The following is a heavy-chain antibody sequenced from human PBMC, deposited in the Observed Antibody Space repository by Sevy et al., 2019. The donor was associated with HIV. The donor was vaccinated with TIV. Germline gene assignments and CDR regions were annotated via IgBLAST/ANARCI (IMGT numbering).Heavy chain of an antibody. Sequence: WGSLRLSCTASGFTFSSYAMHWVRQAPGKGLEYVSAISSNGGSTYYANSVKGRFTISRDNSKNTLYLQMGSLRAEDIAVYYCARGRWLQFTTYDYWGQGTLVTVSS. CDR2: ISSNGGST. V-gene: IGHV3-64*01. J-gene: IGHJ4*02. CDR3: ARGRWLQFTTYDY. CDR1: GFTFSSYA. D-gene: IGHD5-12*01.